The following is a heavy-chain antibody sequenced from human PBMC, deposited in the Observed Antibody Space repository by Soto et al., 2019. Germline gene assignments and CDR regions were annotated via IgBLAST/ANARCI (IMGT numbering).Heavy chain of an antibody. J-gene: IGHJ4*02. D-gene: IGHD3-3*01. CDR3: ANFWREDYFDY. V-gene: IGHV4-31*03. CDR1: GGSISSGGYY. Sequence: QVQLQESGPGLVKPSQTLSLTCTVSGGSISSGGYYWSWIRQHPGKGLEWIGYIYYSGSTYYNPSLKSRVTIXVDXXKNQFSLXXXXXXAADTAVYYCANFWREDYFDYWGQGTLVTVSS. CDR2: IYYSGST.